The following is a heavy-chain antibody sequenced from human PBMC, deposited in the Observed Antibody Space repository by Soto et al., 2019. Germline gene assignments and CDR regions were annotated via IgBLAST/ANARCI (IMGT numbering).Heavy chain of an antibody. J-gene: IGHJ4*02. CDR1: GGTFSSYT. CDR3: ATESVVAATFDF. D-gene: IGHD2-15*01. CDR2: IIPILGIA. V-gene: IGHV1-69*02. Sequence: QVQLVQSGAEVKKPGSSVKVSCKASGGTFSSYTISWVRQAPGQGLEWMGRIIPILGIANYAQKFQVRVTITADKSTSTAYMELSSLRSEDTAVYYCATESVVAATFDFCGQGTLVTVSS.